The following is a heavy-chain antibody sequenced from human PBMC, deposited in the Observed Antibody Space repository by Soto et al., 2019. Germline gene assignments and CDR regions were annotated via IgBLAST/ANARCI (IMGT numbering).Heavy chain of an antibody. CDR3: ASVPFGDYAWFDP. D-gene: IGHD4-17*01. CDR2: IYYSGNT. Sequence: SETLSLTCTVSGGSISSGSYYWSWIRQHPGKGLEWIGYIYYSGNTYYKPSLKSRVSISIDTSKNQFSLKLNSVTAADTAVYFCASVPFGDYAWFDPWGQGTLVTVSS. J-gene: IGHJ5*02. CDR1: GGSISSGSYY. V-gene: IGHV4-31*03.